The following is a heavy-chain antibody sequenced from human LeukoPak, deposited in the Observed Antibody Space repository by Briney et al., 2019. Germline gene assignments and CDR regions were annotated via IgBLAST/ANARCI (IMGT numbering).Heavy chain of an antibody. Sequence: GGSLRLSCAASGFTFSDYYMRWIRQAPGKGLEWVSYISSSGSNIYNTDSVKGRFTISRDNAKNSLYLQMNSLRAEDTAVYYCAAYGSGSYYGSDYWGQGTLVTVSS. CDR1: GFTFSDYY. CDR2: ISSSGSNI. J-gene: IGHJ4*02. V-gene: IGHV3-11*01. D-gene: IGHD3-10*01. CDR3: AAYGSGSYYGSDY.